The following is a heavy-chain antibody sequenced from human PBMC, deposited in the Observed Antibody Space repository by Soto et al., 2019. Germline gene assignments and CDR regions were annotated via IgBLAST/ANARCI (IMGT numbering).Heavy chain of an antibody. V-gene: IGHV3-15*01. CDR2: IKSKTDGGTT. Sequence: EVQLVESGGGLVKPGGSLRLSCAASGFTFSNAWMSWVRQAPGKGLEWVGRIKSKTDGGTTDYAAPGKGRFTISRDDSKNTLYLQMNSLKTEDTAVYYCTTARRNYYGMDVWGQGTTVTVSS. CDR3: TTARRNYYGMDV. CDR1: GFTFSNAW. J-gene: IGHJ6*02.